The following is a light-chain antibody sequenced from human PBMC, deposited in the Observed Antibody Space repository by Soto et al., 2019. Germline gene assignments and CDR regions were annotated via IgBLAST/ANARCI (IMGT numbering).Light chain of an antibody. CDR2: AAS. CDR1: QSISSY. J-gene: IGKJ1*01. Sequence: DVRMTQSPASLSASVGDMVTITCRASQSISSYLNWYQQKPGKAPKLLIYAASSLQSGVPSRFSGSGSGTDFTLTISSLQPEDFATYYCQQSYSTPPTFGQGTKVDIK. CDR3: QQSYSTPPT. V-gene: IGKV1-39*01.